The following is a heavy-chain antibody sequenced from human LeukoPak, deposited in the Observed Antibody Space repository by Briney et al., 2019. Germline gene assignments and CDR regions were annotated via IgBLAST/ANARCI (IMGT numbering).Heavy chain of an antibody. CDR1: GFSFTSFA. V-gene: IGHV3-23*01. D-gene: IGHD2-2*01. Sequence: GGPLRLSCIASGFSFTSFAMSWVRQAPGKGLEWVSAIEATGAATWYPDSVRGRFTISRDKSKNTVYLQMNSLRAEDTAVYYCAKGGIVVVTAFDIWGQGTMVTVSS. CDR3: AKGGIVVVTAFDI. J-gene: IGHJ3*02. CDR2: IEATGAAT.